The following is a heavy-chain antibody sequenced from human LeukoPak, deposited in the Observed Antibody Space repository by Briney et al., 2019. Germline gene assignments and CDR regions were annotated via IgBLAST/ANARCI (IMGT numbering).Heavy chain of an antibody. Sequence: SETLSLTCAVSGGPFSGYFWSWIRQSSGKGLEWIGEIHNSGTTNYNPSLNSRVTISEDTSKNQFYLNLSSVTAADTAVYYWARRYYYNLGSFPFDFWGQGTLVTVSS. V-gene: IGHV4-34*01. D-gene: IGHD3-10*01. CDR3: ARRYYYNLGSFPFDF. CDR1: GGPFSGYF. CDR2: IHNSGTT. J-gene: IGHJ4*02.